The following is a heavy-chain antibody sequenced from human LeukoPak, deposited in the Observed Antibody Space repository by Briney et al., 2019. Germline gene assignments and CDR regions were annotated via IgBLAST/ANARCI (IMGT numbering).Heavy chain of an antibody. D-gene: IGHD2-2*01. CDR3: AKAVVPAAPSYYGMDV. CDR1: GFSFSSYA. CDR2: ISGSGGST. V-gene: IGHV3-23*01. Sequence: GGSLRLSCTASGFSFSSYAMSWVRQAPGKGLEWVSAISGSGGSTYYADSVKGRFTISRDNSKNTLYLQMNSLRAEDTAVYYCAKAVVPAAPSYYGMDVWGQGTTVTVSS. J-gene: IGHJ6*02.